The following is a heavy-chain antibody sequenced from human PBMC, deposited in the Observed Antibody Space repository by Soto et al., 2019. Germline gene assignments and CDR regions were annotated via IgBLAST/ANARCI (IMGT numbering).Heavy chain of an antibody. CDR2: INPATGAA. D-gene: IGHD3-3*01. CDR1: GYPVTAYY. J-gene: IGHJ3*02. V-gene: IGHV1-2*02. Sequence: QLHLVQSGAVVKKPGASVTVSCSASGYPVTAYYMHWVRQAPGRGLEWMGGINPATGAAKYTQTVQGRVTMGRGTATSTVFTELSGLTSEDTAFFYCADGGAVGVAGSAAFDMWGQGTVVTVSS. CDR3: ADGGAVGVAGSAAFDM.